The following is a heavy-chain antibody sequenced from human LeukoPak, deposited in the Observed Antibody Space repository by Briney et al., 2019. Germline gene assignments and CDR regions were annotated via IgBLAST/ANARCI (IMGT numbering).Heavy chain of an antibody. CDR2: IYYAGST. CDR3: AREHLIAARGY. V-gene: IGHV4-39*07. J-gene: IGHJ4*02. Sequence: SETLSLTCTASGGSISSSTYYWSWIRQSPGKGLEWLGSIYYAGSTYYNPSLKSRVTISVDRSKNQFSLKLSSVTAADAAVYYCAREHLIAARGYWGQGTLVTVSS. D-gene: IGHD6-6*01. CDR1: GGSISSSTYY.